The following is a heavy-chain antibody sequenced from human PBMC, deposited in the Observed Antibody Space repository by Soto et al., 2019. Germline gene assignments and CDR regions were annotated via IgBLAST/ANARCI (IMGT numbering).Heavy chain of an antibody. J-gene: IGHJ5*02. D-gene: IGHD3-3*01. V-gene: IGHV3-48*02. CDR2: ISSSSSTI. CDR3: ASVIWSGHLTIDL. Sequence: EVQVVESGGGLVQPGGSLRLSCAASGFTFSSNSMNWVRQAPGKGLEWISYISSSSSTIYADSVKGRFTISRDNAKNSLYLHMNSLRDEDTAVYYCASVIWSGHLTIDLWGQGTMVTGSS. CDR1: GFTFSSNS.